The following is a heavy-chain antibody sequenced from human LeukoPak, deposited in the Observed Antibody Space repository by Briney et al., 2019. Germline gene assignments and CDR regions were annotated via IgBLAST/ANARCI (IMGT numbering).Heavy chain of an antibody. CDR2: IYYSGST. J-gene: IGHJ4*02. D-gene: IGHD5-12*01. CDR3: ARDPYGGYSLGWSYFDY. V-gene: IGHV4-39*07. Sequence: SETLSLTCTVSGGSISSSSYYWGWIRQPPGKGLEWIGSIYYSGSTNYNPSLKSRVTISVDTSQNQFSLKLSSVTAADTAAYYCARDPYGGYSLGWSYFDYWGQGTLVTVSS. CDR1: GGSISSSSYY.